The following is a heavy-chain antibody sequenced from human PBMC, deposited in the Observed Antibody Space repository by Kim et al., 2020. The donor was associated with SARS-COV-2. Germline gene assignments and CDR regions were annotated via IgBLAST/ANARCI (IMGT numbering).Heavy chain of an antibody. CDR2: VSPSGSGT. J-gene: IGHJ4*02. D-gene: IGHD2-8*02. CDR3: VRRYCAGGLCYSFSY. Sequence: GGSLRLSCATSGFTFSSYAMGWVRQAPGKGLEWVSAVSPSGSGTYYADSVKGRFTISRDNSKDMLYLQMNSLRAEDTAVYSCVRRYCAGGLCYSFSYWGQGALGTVSS. CDR1: GFTFSSYA. V-gene: IGHV3-23*01.